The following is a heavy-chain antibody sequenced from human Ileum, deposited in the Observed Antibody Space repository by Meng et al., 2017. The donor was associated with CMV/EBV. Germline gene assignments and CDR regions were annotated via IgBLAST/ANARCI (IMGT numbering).Heavy chain of an antibody. CDR1: GESFSTYY. CDR3: ATHLVAGTTPRT. D-gene: IGHD6-19*01. V-gene: IGHV4-34*01. Sequence: SETLSLTCRVSGESFSTYYWSWIRQPPGKGPQWIGEVSHRGITIYNPSLKSRASISADTSKSQFSLKLISVVAADTGIYYCATHLVAGTTPRTWGQGTRVT. CDR2: VSHRGIT. J-gene: IGHJ4*02.